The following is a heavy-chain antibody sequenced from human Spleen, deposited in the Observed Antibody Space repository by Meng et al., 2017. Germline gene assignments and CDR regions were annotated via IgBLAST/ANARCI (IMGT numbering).Heavy chain of an antibody. CDR3: ASQIGYCSGGSCYGPYYYYGMDV. CDR2: INPKSGDT. Sequence: ASVKVSCKPSGYNFPDYYIHWVRRAPGQGLEWMGRINPKSGDTHYAQKFQGRVTMTRDTSISTAYMELSRLRSDDTAVYYCASQIGYCSGGSCYGPYYYYGMDVWGQGTTVTVSS. D-gene: IGHD2-15*01. J-gene: IGHJ6*02. V-gene: IGHV1-2*06. CDR1: GYNFPDYY.